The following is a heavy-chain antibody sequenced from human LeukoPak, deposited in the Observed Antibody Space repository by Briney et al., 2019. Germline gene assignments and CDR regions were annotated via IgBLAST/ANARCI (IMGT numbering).Heavy chain of an antibody. D-gene: IGHD3-10*01. CDR1: GDSIRRTNFY. Sequence: PSETLSLTCTVSGDSIRRTNFYWGWIRQPPGKGLEWIGNIYNTGSTYYSPSLKGRVTISADTSKNELSLRLTSVTAADTAVYFCARGGIYYDSGIPYNWFDPWGQGTLVTVSS. CDR3: ARGGIYYDSGIPYNWFDP. J-gene: IGHJ5*02. CDR2: IYNTGST. V-gene: IGHV4-39*01.